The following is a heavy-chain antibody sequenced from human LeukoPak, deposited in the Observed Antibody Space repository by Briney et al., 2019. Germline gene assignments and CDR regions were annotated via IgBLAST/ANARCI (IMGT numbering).Heavy chain of an antibody. CDR3: AREGHGDNYDY. D-gene: IGHD4-17*01. CDR1: GFTFSSYG. CDR2: MSYDGSKK. Sequence: GGSLRLSCAASGFTFSSYGMHWVRQAPGKGLEWVTFMSYDGSKKYYADSVKGRFTISRDNAKNSLYLQMNSLRAEDTAVYYCAREGHGDNYDYWGQGTLVTVSS. V-gene: IGHV3-30*02. J-gene: IGHJ4*02.